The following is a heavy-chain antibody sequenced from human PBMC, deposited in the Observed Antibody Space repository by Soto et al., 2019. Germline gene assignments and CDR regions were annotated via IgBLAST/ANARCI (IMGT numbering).Heavy chain of an antibody. CDR1: GFTFSSYW. J-gene: IGHJ4*02. Sequence: EVQLVESGGGLVQPGGSLRLSCAASGFTFSSYWMHWVRQAPGKGLVWVSHINIDGSTTNYAGYVKGRFTISRDNAKNTLYLQMNSLRDEDTAVYYCARGGRGSDYWGQGTLVTVSS. D-gene: IGHD3-10*01. CDR2: INIDGSTT. CDR3: ARGGRGSDY. V-gene: IGHV3-74*01.